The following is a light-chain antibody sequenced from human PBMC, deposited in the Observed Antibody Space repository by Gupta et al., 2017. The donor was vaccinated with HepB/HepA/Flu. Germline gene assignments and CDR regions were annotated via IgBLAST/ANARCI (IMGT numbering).Light chain of an antibody. Sequence: DIQMTQSPSSLSASVRDRVTITCRASQTSSNYLNWYQQKTGKAAKLLIYAASSLQSGVPSKCSGSGAGTDVTLTISSLQPEDVATYYCQQSYNSTLTFGGGTKVEIK. J-gene: IGKJ4*01. CDR1: QTSSNY. V-gene: IGKV1-39*01. CDR2: AAS. CDR3: QQSYNSTLT.